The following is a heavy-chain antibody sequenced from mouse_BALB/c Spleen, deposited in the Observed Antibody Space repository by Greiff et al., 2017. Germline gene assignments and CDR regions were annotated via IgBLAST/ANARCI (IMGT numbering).Heavy chain of an antibody. J-gene: IGHJ4*01. Sequence: EVNVVESGGGLVKPGGSLKLSCAASGFTFSSYAMSWVRQTPEKRLEWVASISSGGSTYYPDSVKGRFTISRDNARNILYLQMSSLRSEDTAMYYCANPSLLYGYAMDYWGQGTSVTVSS. CDR3: ANPSLLYGYAMDY. V-gene: IGHV5-6-5*01. CDR2: ISSGGST. D-gene: IGHD1-1*02. CDR1: GFTFSSYA.